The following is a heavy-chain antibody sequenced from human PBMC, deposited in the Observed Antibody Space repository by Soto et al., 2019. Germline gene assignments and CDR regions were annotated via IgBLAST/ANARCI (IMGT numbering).Heavy chain of an antibody. CDR1: GGSFSGYY. D-gene: IGHD3-16*02. V-gene: IGHV4-34*01. Sequence: SETLSLTCAVYGGSFSGYYWSWIRQPPGKGLEWICEINHSGSTNYNPSLKSRVTISVDTSKNQFSLNLSSVTAADTAVYYCARGRIMITFGGVIVTYYYGMDVWGQGTTVTVSS. J-gene: IGHJ6*02. CDR3: ARGRIMITFGGVIVTYYYGMDV. CDR2: INHSGST.